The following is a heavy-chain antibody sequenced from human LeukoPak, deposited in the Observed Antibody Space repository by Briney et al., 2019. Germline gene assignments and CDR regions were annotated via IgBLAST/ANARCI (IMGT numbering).Heavy chain of an antibody. Sequence: PGGSLRLSCATSGFTLSSYGMHRVRQAPGKGLDWAAIIAHDGVNKYYTDSVKGRFTISRDNSGNTLFLQMNSLRPEDTAVYYCARDWGASGWYNWFDPWGQGTLVTVSS. CDR1: GFTLSSYG. D-gene: IGHD6-19*01. J-gene: IGHJ5*02. V-gene: IGHV3-30*03. CDR2: IAHDGVNK. CDR3: ARDWGASGWYNWFDP.